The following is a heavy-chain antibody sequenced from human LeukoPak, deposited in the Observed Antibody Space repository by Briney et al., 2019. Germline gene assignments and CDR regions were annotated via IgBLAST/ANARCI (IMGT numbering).Heavy chain of an antibody. V-gene: IGHV4-61*02. Sequence: SQTLSLTCTVSGGSISSGSYYWSWIRQPAGKGLEWIGRIYTSGSTNYNPSLKSRVTISVDTSKNQFSLKLSSVTAADTAVYYCARNYYDSSGSPFDYWGQGTLVTVSS. J-gene: IGHJ4*02. CDR3: ARNYYDSSGSPFDY. D-gene: IGHD3-22*01. CDR2: IYTSGST. CDR1: GGSISSGSYY.